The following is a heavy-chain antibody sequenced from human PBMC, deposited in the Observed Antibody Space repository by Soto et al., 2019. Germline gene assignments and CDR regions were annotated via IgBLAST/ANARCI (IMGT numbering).Heavy chain of an antibody. CDR2: IDPDDSET. CDR1: GYSFATFW. V-gene: IGHV5-51*01. D-gene: IGHD2-15*01. J-gene: IGHJ4*02. CDR3: ASQDIVTAPVRGVYFAS. Sequence: PGESLKISCQGYGYSFATFWIGWVRQMPGKGLEWMGIIDPDDSETTYSPSFRGRGTISVDISINTVYLQWRSLKASDTAIYFCASQDIVTAPVRGVYFASWGQGTLVTVSS.